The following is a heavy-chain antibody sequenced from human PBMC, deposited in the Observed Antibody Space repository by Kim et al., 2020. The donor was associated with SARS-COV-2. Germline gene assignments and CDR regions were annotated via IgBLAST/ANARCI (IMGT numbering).Heavy chain of an antibody. CDR3: ASPPVGGYSGYDRGDYFDY. V-gene: IGHV1-69*13. CDR1: GGTFSSYA. CDR2: IIPIFGTA. D-gene: IGHD5-12*01. J-gene: IGHJ4*02. Sequence: ASVKVSCKASGGTFSSYAISWVRQAPGQGLEWMGGIIPIFGTANYAQKFQGRVTITADESTSTAYMELSSLRSEDTAVYYCASPPVGGYSGYDRGDYFDYWGQGTLVTVSS.